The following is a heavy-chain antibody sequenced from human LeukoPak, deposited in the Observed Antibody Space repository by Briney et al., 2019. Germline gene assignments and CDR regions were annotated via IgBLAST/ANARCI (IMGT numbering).Heavy chain of an antibody. D-gene: IGHD3-16*01. CDR1: GFTFSSYW. V-gene: IGHV3-74*01. CDR3: ARDVSIINFDY. J-gene: IGHJ4*02. CDR2: IYSDGSRT. Sequence: GSLRLSCAASGFTFSSYWMHWVRQGPGKGLVWVSRIYSDGSRTTYADSVKGRFTISRDNAKNSLYLQMNSLRAEDTAVYYCARDVSIINFDYWGQGTLVTVSS.